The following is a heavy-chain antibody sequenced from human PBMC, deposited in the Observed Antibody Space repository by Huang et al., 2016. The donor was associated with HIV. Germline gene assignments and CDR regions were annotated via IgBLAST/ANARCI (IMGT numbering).Heavy chain of an antibody. J-gene: IGHJ1*01. D-gene: IGHD3-16*01. V-gene: IGHV4-34*01. CDR2: ISQTGAP. CDR1: GLSLSDSY. CDR3: ARGQGRSYYDGINV. Sequence: QVYLEQWGTGVLKPSETLSLKCAVYGLSLSDSYWSWIRQSSGAGLEWIGDISQTGAPNYSPSLRSRVNILLHTSKNQFSLNLTSRRDADTGLYFCARGQGRSYYDGINVWGQGTLVTVSS.